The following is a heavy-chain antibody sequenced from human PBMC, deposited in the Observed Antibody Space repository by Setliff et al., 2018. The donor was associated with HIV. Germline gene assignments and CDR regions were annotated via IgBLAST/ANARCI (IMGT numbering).Heavy chain of an antibody. CDR1: GDSISSSAYY. CDR2: MHNSGST. CDR3: ARGSPMVRGVITPFDY. D-gene: IGHD3-10*01. V-gene: IGHV4-39*02. J-gene: IGHJ4*02. Sequence: SETLSLTCTVSGDSISSSAYYWGWIRQPPGKGLEWIGSMHNSGSTYYNPSVKSRVTISVDTSKNHFSLRLTSVTAADTAVYYCARGSPMVRGVITPFDYWGQGTLVTVSS.